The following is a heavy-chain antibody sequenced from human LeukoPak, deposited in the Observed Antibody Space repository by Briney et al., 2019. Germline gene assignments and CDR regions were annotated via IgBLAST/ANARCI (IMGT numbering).Heavy chain of an antibody. CDR2: ISYDGSNK. Sequence: GRSLRLSCAASGFTFSSYAMHWVRQAPGKGLEWVAVISYDGSNKYYADSVKGRFTISRDNSKNTLYLQMNSLRAEDTAVYYCAKVYSYGHEAYFDYWGQGTLVTVSS. V-gene: IGHV3-30-3*01. D-gene: IGHD5-18*01. CDR3: AKVYSYGHEAYFDY. CDR1: GFTFSSYA. J-gene: IGHJ4*02.